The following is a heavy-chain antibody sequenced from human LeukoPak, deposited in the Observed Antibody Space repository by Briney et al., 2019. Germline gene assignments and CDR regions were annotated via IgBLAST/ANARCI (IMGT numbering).Heavy chain of an antibody. J-gene: IGHJ2*01. CDR3: AKVVGARGRYFDL. CDR2: ITQDGGER. D-gene: IGHD2-2*01. Sequence: PGGSLRLSCAASGFPFSVYWMSWVRQAPGRGPEWVATITQDGGERFYADSVKGRFTVSRDNAKNSLYLQMNSLRAEDTAVYYCAKVVGARGRYFDLWGRGTLVTVSS. CDR1: GFPFSVYW. V-gene: IGHV3-7*05.